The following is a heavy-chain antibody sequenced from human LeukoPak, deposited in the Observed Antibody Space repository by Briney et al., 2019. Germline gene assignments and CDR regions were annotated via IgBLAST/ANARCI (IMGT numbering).Heavy chain of an antibody. J-gene: IGHJ5*02. CDR3: ARSPLGLRWPNWFDP. D-gene: IGHD4-23*01. CDR2: IIPIFHTP. CDR1: GGTFSSYG. Sequence: RASVKVSCKASGGTFSSYGISWVRRAPGQGLEWMGGIIPIFHTPNYAQKFQGRVTITTDESTSTAYMGLSSLRSEDTAVYYCARSPLGLRWPNWFDPWGQGALVTVSS. V-gene: IGHV1-69*05.